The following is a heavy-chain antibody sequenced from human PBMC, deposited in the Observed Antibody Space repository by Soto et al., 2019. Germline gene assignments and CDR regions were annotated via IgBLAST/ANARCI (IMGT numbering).Heavy chain of an antibody. CDR3: ARVGPRYCSGGSCYRTLKFDY. V-gene: IGHV4-34*01. J-gene: IGHJ4*02. D-gene: IGHD2-15*01. CDR2: INHSGST. CDR1: GGSFSGYY. Sequence: QVQLQQWGAGLLKPSETLSLTCAVYGGSFSGYYWSWIRQPPGKGLEWIGEINHSGSTNYNPSLKSRVTISVNTSKNQFSLKLSSVTAADTAVYYCARVGPRYCSGGSCYRTLKFDYWGQGTLVTVSS.